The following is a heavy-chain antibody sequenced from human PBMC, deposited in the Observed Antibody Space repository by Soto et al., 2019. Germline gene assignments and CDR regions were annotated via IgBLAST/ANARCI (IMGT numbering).Heavy chain of an antibody. CDR3: ATLLGYSCAYQESFDY. J-gene: IGHJ4*02. CDR2: IYPGDFDT. D-gene: IGHD5-18*01. V-gene: IGHV5-51*01. Sequence: PGESLKISCTGSGYNFNTYWIGWVRQMPGNGLEWMGIIYPGDFDTRYSQSFQGHLTMSVDKSINTAYLQWSSLETSDTAMYYCATLLGYSCAYQESFDYWGQGTPVTVSS. CDR1: GYNFNTYW.